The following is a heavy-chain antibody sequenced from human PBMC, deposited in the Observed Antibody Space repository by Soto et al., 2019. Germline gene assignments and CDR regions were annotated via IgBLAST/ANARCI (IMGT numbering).Heavy chain of an antibody. Sequence: QVQLQQWGAGLLKPSETLSLTCAVYGGSFSGYYWSWIRQPPGKGLEWIGEINHSGSTNYNPSLKSRVTISVDTSKNQFSLKLSSVTAADTAVYYCARARDSSGYYYYYYYYYGMDVWGQGTTVTVSS. J-gene: IGHJ6*02. CDR2: INHSGST. V-gene: IGHV4-34*01. D-gene: IGHD3-22*01. CDR3: ARARDSSGYYYYYYYYYGMDV. CDR1: GGSFSGYY.